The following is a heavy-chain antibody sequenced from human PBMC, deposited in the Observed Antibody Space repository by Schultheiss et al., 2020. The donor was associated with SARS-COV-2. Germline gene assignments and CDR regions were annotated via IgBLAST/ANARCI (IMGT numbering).Heavy chain of an antibody. CDR3: ARDNLDYGGNRHFDY. CDR2: IWYDGSNK. V-gene: IGHV3-33*01. CDR1: GFTFSSYG. Sequence: GGSLRLSCAAFGFTFSSYGMHWVRQAPGKGLEWVAVIWYDGSNKYYADSVKGRFTISRDNSKNTLYLQMNSLRAEDTAVYYCARDNLDYGGNRHFDYWGQGTLVTVSS. J-gene: IGHJ4*02. D-gene: IGHD4-23*01.